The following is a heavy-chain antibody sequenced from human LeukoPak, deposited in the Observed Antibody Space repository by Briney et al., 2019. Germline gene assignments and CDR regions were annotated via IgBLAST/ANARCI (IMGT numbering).Heavy chain of an antibody. V-gene: IGHV1-3*01. CDR1: GYTFTGYA. D-gene: IGHD3-22*01. CDR2: INAGNGNT. Sequence: ASVKVSCTASGYTFTGYAMHWVRQAPGQRLEWMGWINAGNGNTKYSQKFQGRVTITRDTSASTAYMELSSLRSEDTAVYYCARGPYYYDSSGYYQDTYYFDYWGQGTLVTVSS. CDR3: ARGPYYYDSSGYYQDTYYFDY. J-gene: IGHJ4*02.